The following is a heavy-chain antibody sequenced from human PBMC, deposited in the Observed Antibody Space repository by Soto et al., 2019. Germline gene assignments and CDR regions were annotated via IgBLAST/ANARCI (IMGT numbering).Heavy chain of an antibody. CDR2: ISGSGVRI. D-gene: IGHD6-6*01. CDR3: AKDHAREQFVRGENWFDS. CDR1: GFTFANYA. V-gene: IGHV3-23*01. Sequence: EMQLLESGGGLVQPGASPRLSCAASGFTFANYAMSWARQAPGKGLEWVSTISGSGVRIYYADSVKGRFTISRDNSKNTLDLQMNSLRAEDTAIYYCAKDHAREQFVRGENWFDSWGQGTLVTVSS. J-gene: IGHJ5*01.